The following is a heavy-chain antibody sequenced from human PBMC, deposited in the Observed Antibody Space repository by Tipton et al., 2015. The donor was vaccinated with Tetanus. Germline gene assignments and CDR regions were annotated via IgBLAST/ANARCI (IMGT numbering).Heavy chain of an antibody. CDR1: GFIFSSYG. V-gene: IGHV3-33*01. CDR2: SWYDGTDK. CDR3: AREADCSGGSCFSGDFDN. D-gene: IGHD2-15*01. J-gene: IGHJ4*02. Sequence: SLRLSCAASGFIFSSYGIHWVRQAPGKGLEWVAVSWYDGTDKYYADSGKGRFTISRDNSKNTLYLQMNSLRAEDTAVYYCAREADCSGGSCFSGDFDNWGQGPQVTVSS.